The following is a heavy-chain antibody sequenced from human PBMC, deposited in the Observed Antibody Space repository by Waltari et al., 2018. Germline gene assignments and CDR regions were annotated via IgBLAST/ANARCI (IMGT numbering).Heavy chain of an antibody. Sequence: QVQLQESGPGLVKPSETLSLTCTVSGGSLSSYYWSWIRQPPGQGLEWIGFIYYNGNTNYNPSLKSRVTISVDTSKNQFSLKLSSVTAADTAVYYCARNYFDISGYHPVVPGDYWGQGTLVTVSS. V-gene: IGHV4-59*01. J-gene: IGHJ4*02. CDR3: ARNYFDISGYHPVVPGDY. CDR2: IYYNGNT. CDR1: GGSLSSYY. D-gene: IGHD3-22*01.